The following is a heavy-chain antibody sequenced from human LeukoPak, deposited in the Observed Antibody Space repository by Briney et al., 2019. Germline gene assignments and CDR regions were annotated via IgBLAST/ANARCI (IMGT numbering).Heavy chain of an antibody. D-gene: IGHD3-10*01. V-gene: IGHV3-23*01. CDR1: GFTVSSNS. CDR3: AKGKDYYGSGSYAYDY. CDR2: ISGSGGST. Sequence: GGSLRLSCTVSGFTVSSNSMSWVRQAPGKGLEWVSAISGSGGSTYYADSVKGRFTISRDNSKNTLYLQMNSLRAEDTAVYYCAKGKDYYGSGSYAYDYWGQGTLVTVSS. J-gene: IGHJ4*02.